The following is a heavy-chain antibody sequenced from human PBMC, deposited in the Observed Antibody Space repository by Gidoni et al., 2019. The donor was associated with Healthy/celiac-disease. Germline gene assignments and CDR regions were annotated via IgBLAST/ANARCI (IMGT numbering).Heavy chain of an antibody. V-gene: IGHV1-2*02. J-gene: IGHJ4*02. CDR3: ARAPMTTVTTSGGAQFDY. Sequence: QVQLVQSGAEVKKPGAAVKVSCKASGDTFTGYYMHWVRQAPGQGLEWMGWINPNSGGTNYAQKFQGRVTMTRDTSISTAYMELSRLRSDDTAVYYCARAPMTTVTTSGGAQFDYWGQGTLVTVSS. D-gene: IGHD4-17*01. CDR2: INPNSGGT. CDR1: GDTFTGYY.